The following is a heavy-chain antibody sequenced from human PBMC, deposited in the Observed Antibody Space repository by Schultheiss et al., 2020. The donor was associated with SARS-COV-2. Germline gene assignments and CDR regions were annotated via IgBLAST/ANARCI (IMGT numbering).Heavy chain of an antibody. D-gene: IGHD3-22*01. CDR3: AKVVSYYDSIDY. V-gene: IGHV3-30*04. CDR1: GFTFSSYA. J-gene: IGHJ4*02. Sequence: GGSLRLSCAASGFTFSSYAMHWVRQAPGKGLEWVAVISYDGSNKYYADSVKGRFTISRDNSKNTLYLQMNRLRAEDTAIYYCAKVVSYYDSIDYWGQGTLVTVSS. CDR2: ISYDGSNK.